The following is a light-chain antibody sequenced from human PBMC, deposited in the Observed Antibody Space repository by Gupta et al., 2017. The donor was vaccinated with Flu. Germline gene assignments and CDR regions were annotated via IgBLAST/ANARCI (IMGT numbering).Light chain of an antibody. CDR3: ATWDDSLSEWV. Sequence: SVLTQPPSASGTPGQSVTISCSGSTSNIGSNYVFWYQQVPGMSPKLLIYRNSQRPSGVPDRFSGSRSGTSASLAISGLRSEDEADYYCATWDDSLSEWVFGGGTKLTVL. J-gene: IGLJ3*02. CDR1: TSNIGSNY. V-gene: IGLV1-47*01. CDR2: RNS.